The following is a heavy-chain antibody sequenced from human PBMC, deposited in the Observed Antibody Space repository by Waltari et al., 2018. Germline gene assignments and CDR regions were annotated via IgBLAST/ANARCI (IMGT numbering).Heavy chain of an antibody. CDR3: ARGDYGDYAGAFDI. CDR2: ISSNGGST. CDR1: GFTFSSYA. J-gene: IGHJ3*02. D-gene: IGHD4-17*01. V-gene: IGHV3-64*07. Sequence: EVQLVESGGGLVQPGGSLRLSCSASGFTFSSYAMHWVRQDPGKGLEYVSAISSNGGSTYYADSVKGRFTISRDNSKNTLYLQMGSLRAEDMAVYYCARGDYGDYAGAFDIWGQGTMVTVSS.